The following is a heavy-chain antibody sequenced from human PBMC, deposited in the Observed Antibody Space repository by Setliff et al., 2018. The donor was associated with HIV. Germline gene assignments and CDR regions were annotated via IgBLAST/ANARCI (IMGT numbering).Heavy chain of an antibody. Sequence: SETLSLTCSISGGSISSGGYYWSWIRQHPGKGLEWIGYIYYSGSTYYNPSLKSRVTISVDTSKNQFSLKLSSVTAADTAVYYCARCPVTPAFDIWGQGTMVTVSS. J-gene: IGHJ3*02. CDR1: GGSISSGGYY. V-gene: IGHV4-31*03. D-gene: IGHD4-4*01. CDR2: IYYSGST. CDR3: ARCPVTPAFDI.